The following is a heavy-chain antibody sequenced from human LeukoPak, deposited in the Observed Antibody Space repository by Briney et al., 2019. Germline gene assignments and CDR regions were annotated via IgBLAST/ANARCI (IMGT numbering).Heavy chain of an antibody. Sequence: GRSLRLSCAASGFTFSSYGMHWVRQAPGKGLEWVAVISYDGSNKYYADSVKGRFTISRDNAKNSLYLQMNSLRAEDTAVYYCARDRPYGGSWLVDYWGQGTLVTVSS. J-gene: IGHJ4*02. D-gene: IGHD6-6*01. CDR2: ISYDGSNK. CDR1: GFTFSSYG. CDR3: ARDRPYGGSWLVDY. V-gene: IGHV3-30*03.